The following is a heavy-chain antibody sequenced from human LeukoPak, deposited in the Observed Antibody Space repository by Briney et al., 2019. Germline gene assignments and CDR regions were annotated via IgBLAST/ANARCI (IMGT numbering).Heavy chain of an antibody. J-gene: IGHJ4*02. V-gene: IGHV1-69*13. Sequence: ASVTVSCKASAGTFSSDAISWVRQAPEQGLEWMGGIIPIFGTANYAQKYQGRVTITADESTSTTYMELNSLRFEDTAAYYCARDQGYDSSGYPFDYWGQGTLVTVSS. CDR3: ARDQGYDSSGYPFDY. D-gene: IGHD3-22*01. CDR1: AGTFSSDA. CDR2: IIPIFGTA.